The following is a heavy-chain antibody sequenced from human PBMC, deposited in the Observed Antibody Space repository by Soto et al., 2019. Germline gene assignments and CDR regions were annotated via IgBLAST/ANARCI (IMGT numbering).Heavy chain of an antibody. CDR3: ARGRAGTYYYYGMDV. CDR1: GGSFSGYH. D-gene: IGHD1-1*01. Sequence: SETLSLTCAVYGGSFSGYHWSWIRQPPGKGLEWIGEINHSGSTNYNPSLKSRVTISLDTSKNQFFLKLSSVTAADTAVYYCARGRAGTYYYYGMDVWGQGTTVTVSS. V-gene: IGHV4-34*01. J-gene: IGHJ6*02. CDR2: INHSGST.